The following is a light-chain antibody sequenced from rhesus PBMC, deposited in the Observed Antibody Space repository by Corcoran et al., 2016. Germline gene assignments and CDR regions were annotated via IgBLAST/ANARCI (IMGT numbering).Light chain of an antibody. CDR1: ESVGSY. CDR2: SAY. Sequence: EIVMTQSPATLSLSPGETATLSCRASESVGSYLAWYQQKPGQAPKLLVHSAYFRATGIPDRFRGSGSRTEFTRTISSLEPEDVGVYHCQQYNDLLPLTFGGGTKVELK. J-gene: IGKJ4*01. V-gene: IGKV3-40*03. CDR3: QQYNDLLPLT.